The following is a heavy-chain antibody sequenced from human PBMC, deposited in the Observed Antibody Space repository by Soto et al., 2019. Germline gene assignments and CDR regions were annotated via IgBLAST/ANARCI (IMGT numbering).Heavy chain of an antibody. CDR2: IFHSGTT. CDR3: ARSPYADALDI. D-gene: IGHD2-2*01. CDR1: SLTNVNW. Sequence: SLTNVNWWAWIRQPPGKGLEWIGYIFHSGTTHYNPSLKSRVTMSVDTSKNQFSLKVDSLTAEDTAVYYCARSPYADALDIWGQGTMVTVSS. V-gene: IGHV4-28*01. J-gene: IGHJ3*02.